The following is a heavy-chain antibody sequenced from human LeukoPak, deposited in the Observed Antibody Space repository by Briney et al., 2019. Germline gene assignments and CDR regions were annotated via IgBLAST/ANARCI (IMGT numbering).Heavy chain of an antibody. Sequence: GGSLRLSCAASGFTFSSYAMSWVRQAPGKGLEWVSGISDSGDITYHADSVKGRFTISRDNSKNTPYVQMNSLRVEDTAVYYCAKDRRGGSYYAATLDIWGQGTMVTVSS. CDR3: AKDRRGGSYYAATLDI. D-gene: IGHD1-26*01. V-gene: IGHV3-23*01. CDR1: GFTFSSYA. CDR2: ISDSGDIT. J-gene: IGHJ3*02.